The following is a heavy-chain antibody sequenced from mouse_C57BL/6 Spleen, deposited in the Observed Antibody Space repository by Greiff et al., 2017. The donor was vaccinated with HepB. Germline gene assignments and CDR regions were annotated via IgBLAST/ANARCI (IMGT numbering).Heavy chain of an antibody. CDR2: IDPSDSET. Sequence: QVQLQQPGAELVRPGSSVKLSCKASGYTFTSYWMHWVKQRPIQGLEWIGNIDPSDSETHYNQKFKDKATLTVDKSSSTAYMQLSSLTSEDSAVYYCARGRQSTMVPTGYWGQGTTLTVSS. CDR1: GYTFTSYW. CDR3: ARGRQSTMVPTGY. J-gene: IGHJ2*01. V-gene: IGHV1-52*01. D-gene: IGHD2-2*01.